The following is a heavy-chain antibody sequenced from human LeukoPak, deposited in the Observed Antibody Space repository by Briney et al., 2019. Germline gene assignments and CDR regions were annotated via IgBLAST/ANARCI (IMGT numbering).Heavy chain of an antibody. Sequence: SGTLSLTCAVSGGSISSRNWWTWVRQPPGKGLEWIGEIYHSGSTNYNPSLKSRVTISVDTSKNQFSLKLSFVTAADTAVYYCARVDKKQTYCTNGVCRQVYYYGMDVWGQGTTVSVSS. CDR2: IYHSGST. J-gene: IGHJ6*02. V-gene: IGHV4-4*02. CDR1: GGSISSRNW. D-gene: IGHD2-8*01. CDR3: ARVDKKQTYCTNGVCRQVYYYGMDV.